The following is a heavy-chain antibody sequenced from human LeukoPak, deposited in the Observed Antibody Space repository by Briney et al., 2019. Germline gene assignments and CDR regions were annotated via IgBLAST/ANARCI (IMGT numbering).Heavy chain of an antibody. D-gene: IGHD2-2*01. V-gene: IGHV6-1*01. CDR2: TYYRSTWYN. Sequence: SQTLSLTCAISGDSFSSNSVTWNWIRQSPSRGLEWLGRTYYRSTWYNDYAVSVRGRITVNPDTSKNQFSLHLNSVTPEDTAVYYCARRLTQYDCFDPWGQGILVAVSS. CDR1: GDSFSSNSVT. CDR3: ARRLTQYDCFDP. J-gene: IGHJ5*02.